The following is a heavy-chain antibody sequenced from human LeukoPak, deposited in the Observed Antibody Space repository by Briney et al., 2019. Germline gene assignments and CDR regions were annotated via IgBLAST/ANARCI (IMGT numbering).Heavy chain of an antibody. CDR2: IIPIFGTA. D-gene: IGHD6-19*01. V-gene: IGHV1-69*01. CDR1: GGTFSSYA. J-gene: IGHJ5*02. Sequence: SVKVSCKASGGTFSSYAISWVRQAPGQGLEWMGGIIPIFGTANYAQKFQGRVTITADESTSTAYMELSSLRSGDTAVYYCARGPPSSGWFPLNWFDPWGQGTLVTVSS. CDR3: ARGPPSSGWFPLNWFDP.